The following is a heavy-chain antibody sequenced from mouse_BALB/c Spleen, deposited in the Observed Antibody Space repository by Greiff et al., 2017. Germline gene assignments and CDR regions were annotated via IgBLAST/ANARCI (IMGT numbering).Heavy chain of an antibody. D-gene: IGHD2-10*01. V-gene: IGHV2-6-7*01. CDR2: IWGDGST. CDR3: ARDRAYYGNPAWFAY. CDR1: GFSLTGYG. Sequence: QVQLQQSGPGLVAPSQSLSITCTVSGFSLTGYGVNWVRQPPGKGLEWLGMIWGDGSTDYNSALKSRLSISKDNSKSQVFLKMNSLQTDDTARYYCARDRAYYGNPAWFAYWGQGALVTVSA. J-gene: IGHJ3*01.